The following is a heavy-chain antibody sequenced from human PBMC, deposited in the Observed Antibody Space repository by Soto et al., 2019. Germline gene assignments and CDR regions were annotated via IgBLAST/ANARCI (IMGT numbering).Heavy chain of an antibody. Sequence: QMQLQESGPGLVKPSGTLSLTCTVSGVSINSANWWTWVRQSPGKGLEWIGEIYHSGSTNFNPYLNSRVTILVDNSKNEFYLELTSVAAADTAVYYCARYCGGGSCYLGAFDIWGQGTMVTVSS. J-gene: IGHJ3*02. D-gene: IGHD2-15*01. CDR1: GVSINSANW. CDR2: IYHSGST. CDR3: ARYCGGGSCYLGAFDI. V-gene: IGHV4-4*02.